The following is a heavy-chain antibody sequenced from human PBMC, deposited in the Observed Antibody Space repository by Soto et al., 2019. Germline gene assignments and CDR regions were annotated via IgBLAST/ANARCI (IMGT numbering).Heavy chain of an antibody. Sequence: QVQLVQSGAEVKKPGSSVKVSCKASGGTFSHYTINWVRQAPGQGLEWMGGLIPVFGTENDAQKFQGRVTFTADQSSTTAYKELSSLTSEDTAVYYCARSNTTSLYPPEYFQNWGQGALVTVSS. CDR1: GGTFSHYT. CDR2: LIPVFGTE. V-gene: IGHV1-69*01. J-gene: IGHJ1*01. D-gene: IGHD3-16*01. CDR3: ARSNTTSLYPPEYFQN.